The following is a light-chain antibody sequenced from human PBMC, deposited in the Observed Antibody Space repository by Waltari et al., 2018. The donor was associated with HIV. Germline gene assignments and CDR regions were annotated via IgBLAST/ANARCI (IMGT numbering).Light chain of an antibody. Sequence: GDRVTITCRASQDVRGYLAWYHQKPGKAPSLLIYRASTLQSGVPSRFSGSGSETEFTLTISSLQPEDFATYYCQQASSYPITFGQGTRLEIK. J-gene: IGKJ5*01. CDR2: RAS. CDR1: QDVRGY. CDR3: QQASSYPIT. V-gene: IGKV1-9*01.